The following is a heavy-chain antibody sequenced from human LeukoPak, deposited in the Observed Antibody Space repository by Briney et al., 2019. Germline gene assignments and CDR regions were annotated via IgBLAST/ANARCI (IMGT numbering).Heavy chain of an antibody. CDR2: MSYDGRNT. CDR1: GFSFSSYG. J-gene: IGHJ4*02. V-gene: IGHV3-30*18. Sequence: GGSLRLSCAASGFSFSSYGMHSVRQAPGKGLEWVAVMSYDGRNTYYADSVKGRFTISRDNSKNTLYLQMNSLRVEETAGYYCAKVQLERRELLPNFGYWGQGTLVTVSS. D-gene: IGHD1-1*01. CDR3: AKVQLERRELLPNFGY.